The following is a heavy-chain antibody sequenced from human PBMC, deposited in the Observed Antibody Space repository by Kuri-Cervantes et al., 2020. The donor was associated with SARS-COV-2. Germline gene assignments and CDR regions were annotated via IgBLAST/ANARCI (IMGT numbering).Heavy chain of an antibody. D-gene: IGHD1-1*01. J-gene: IGHJ3*02. CDR2: IYSGGGT. CDR1: GFTVSSNY. V-gene: IGHV3-53*01. CDR3: ARRESWKGDFDI. Sequence: ATLSLTCAASGFTVSSNYMSWVRQAPGKGLEWVSVIYSGGGTYYADSVKGRFTISRDNYKNTLYLQMNSLRAEDTAVYYCARRESWKGDFDIWGQGTRVTVSS.